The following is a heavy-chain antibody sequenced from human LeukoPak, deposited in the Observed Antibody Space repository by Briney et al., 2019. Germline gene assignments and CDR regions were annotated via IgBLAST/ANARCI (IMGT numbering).Heavy chain of an antibody. CDR1: GYSISSGYY. CDR2: IYHRGST. D-gene: IGHD5-24*01. V-gene: IGHV4-38-2*02. CDR3: ARSVRWLQLSSSYYFDY. J-gene: IGHJ4*02. Sequence: SETLSLTCTVSGYSISSGYYWGWIRQPPGKGLEWIGSIYHRGSTYYNPSLKSRVTISVDTSKNQFSLKLSSVTAADTAVYYCARSVRWLQLSSSYYFDYWGQGTLVTVSS.